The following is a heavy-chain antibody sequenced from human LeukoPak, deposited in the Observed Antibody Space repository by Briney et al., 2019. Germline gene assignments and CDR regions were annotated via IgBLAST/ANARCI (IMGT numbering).Heavy chain of an antibody. CDR1: EFTFTTYG. CDR3: ARDWKTNSFDY. Sequence: GGSLRLPCAASEFTFTTYGMHWVRQAPGKGLEWVAFIYYDGSNIYYADYVKGRFTISRDISKNTLYLQMDSLRAEDTAIYYCARDWKTNSFDYWGQGTLVTVSS. V-gene: IGHV3-33*01. D-gene: IGHD1-1*01. CDR2: IYYDGSNI. J-gene: IGHJ4*02.